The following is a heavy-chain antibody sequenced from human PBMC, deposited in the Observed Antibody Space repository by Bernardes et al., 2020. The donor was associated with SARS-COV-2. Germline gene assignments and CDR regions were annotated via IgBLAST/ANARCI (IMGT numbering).Heavy chain of an antibody. CDR3: AKDLIRLPGLIYGSGPGSLHYGMDV. J-gene: IGHJ6*02. V-gene: IGHV3-30*18. Sequence: GGSLRLSCAASGFTFSSYGMHWVRQAPGKGLEWVAVISYDGSNKYYADSVKGRFTISRDNSKNTLYLQMNSLRAEDTAVYYCAKDLIRLPGLIYGSGPGSLHYGMDVWGQGTTVTVSS. CDR1: GFTFSSYG. D-gene: IGHD3-10*01. CDR2: ISYDGSNK.